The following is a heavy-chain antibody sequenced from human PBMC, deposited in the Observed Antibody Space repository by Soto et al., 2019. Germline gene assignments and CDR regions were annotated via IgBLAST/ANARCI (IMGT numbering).Heavy chain of an antibody. J-gene: IGHJ4*02. D-gene: IGHD4-17*01. Sequence: GGSLRLSCAASGFTFSDYYMSWIRQAPGKGLEWVSYISSSGSTIYYADSVKGRFTISRDNAKNSLYLQMNSLRAEDTAVYYCASLLDTVTDTDNFDYWGQGTLVTVSS. CDR1: GFTFSDYY. V-gene: IGHV3-11*01. CDR3: ASLLDTVTDTDNFDY. CDR2: ISSSGSTI.